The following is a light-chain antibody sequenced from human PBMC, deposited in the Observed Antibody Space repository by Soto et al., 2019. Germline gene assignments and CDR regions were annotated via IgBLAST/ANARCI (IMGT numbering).Light chain of an antibody. V-gene: IGKV3-11*01. CDR1: QSVSSN. CDR2: DAS. Sequence: EIVLTQSPATLSLSPGERATLSCRASQSVSSNLAWYQQKPGQAPRLLIYDASNRATGIPARFSGSGSGTDFTLTISSLDPEDFAVYYCQQRSNWPPLTFGGGTKVEIK. J-gene: IGKJ4*01. CDR3: QQRSNWPPLT.